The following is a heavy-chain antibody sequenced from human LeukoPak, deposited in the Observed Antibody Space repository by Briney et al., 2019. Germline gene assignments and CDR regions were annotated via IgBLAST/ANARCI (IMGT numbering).Heavy chain of an antibody. Sequence: PSETLSLTCAVSGGSIGSYSWTWIRQPPGKGLEWIGYIYHSGTTDYNPSLKSRVTISLDTSKNQFSLKVNSVTAADTAVYYCARAHSSSWFAPFDYWGQGTLVTVSS. V-gene: IGHV4-59*01. D-gene: IGHD6-13*01. CDR1: GGSIGSYS. CDR3: ARAHSSSWFAPFDY. CDR2: IYHSGTT. J-gene: IGHJ4*02.